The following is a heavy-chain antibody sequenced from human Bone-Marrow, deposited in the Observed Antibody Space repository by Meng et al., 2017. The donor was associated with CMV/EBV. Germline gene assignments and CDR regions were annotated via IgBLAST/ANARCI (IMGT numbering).Heavy chain of an antibody. D-gene: IGHD3-10*01. V-gene: IGHV4-38-2*02. J-gene: IGHJ4*02. CDR2: IYHSVST. Sequence: SETLSLTCTVSGYSISSGYYWGWIRQPPGKGLEWIGSIYHSVSTYYNPSLKSRVTISVDTSKNQFSLKLSSVTAADTAVYYCSRVVYYYGSGSRGDFDDWGQGTLVTVAS. CDR1: GYSISSGYY. CDR3: SRVVYYYGSGSRGDFDD.